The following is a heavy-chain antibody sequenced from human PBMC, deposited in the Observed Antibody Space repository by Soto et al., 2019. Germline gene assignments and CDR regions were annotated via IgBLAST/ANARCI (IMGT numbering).Heavy chain of an antibody. Sequence: PSETLSLTCAVYGGSFSGYYWSWIRQHPGKGLEWIGYIYYSGSTYYNPSLKSRVTISVDTSKNQFSLKLSSVTAADTAVYYCARNCGGDFDYWGQGTLVTVSS. CDR1: GGSFSGYY. D-gene: IGHD2-21*01. CDR3: ARNCGGDFDY. J-gene: IGHJ4*02. V-gene: IGHV4-31*11. CDR2: IYYSGST.